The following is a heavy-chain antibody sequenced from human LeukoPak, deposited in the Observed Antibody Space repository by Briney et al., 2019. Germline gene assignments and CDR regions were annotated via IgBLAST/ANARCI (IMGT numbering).Heavy chain of an antibody. CDR1: GYTFTSYG. CDR2: ISPYNGNT. CDR3: ARDLGLSPYYGSGSRSSGY. D-gene: IGHD3-10*01. J-gene: IGHJ4*02. Sequence: ASVKVSCTASGYTFTSYGISWVRQAPGQGLEWMGWISPYNGNTNYAQKLQGRVTMTTDTSTSTAYMEVRSLISDDTCVYYYARDLGLSPYYGSGSRSSGYWGQGTLVSVSS. V-gene: IGHV1-18*01.